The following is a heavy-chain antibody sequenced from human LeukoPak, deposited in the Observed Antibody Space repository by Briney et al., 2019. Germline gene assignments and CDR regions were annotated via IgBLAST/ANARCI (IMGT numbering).Heavy chain of an antibody. D-gene: IGHD3-9*01. CDR2: IYYSGST. CDR1: GGSISSYY. J-gene: IGHJ3*02. Sequence: SETLSLTCTVSGGSISSYYWSWIRQPPGKGLEWIGYIYYSGSTNYNPSLKSRVTISVDTSKNQFSLKLSSVTAADTAVYYCARHFDYARPNAFDIWGQETMVTVSS. CDR3: ARHFDYARPNAFDI. V-gene: IGHV4-59*08.